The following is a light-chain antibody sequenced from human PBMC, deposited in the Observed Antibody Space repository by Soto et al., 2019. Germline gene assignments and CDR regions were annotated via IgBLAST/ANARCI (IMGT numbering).Light chain of an antibody. CDR2: GAS. V-gene: IGKV3-15*01. J-gene: IGKJ1*01. CDR3: QQYNNWPRRT. CDR1: QSVSSN. Sequence: EIVMTQSPATLSVSPGERATLSCRASQSVSSNLAWYQQKPGQAPRLLIYGASTRATGIPARFSGSGSGTEFTLTISNLQSEDFAVYYCQQYNNWPRRTFGQGTKVEIK.